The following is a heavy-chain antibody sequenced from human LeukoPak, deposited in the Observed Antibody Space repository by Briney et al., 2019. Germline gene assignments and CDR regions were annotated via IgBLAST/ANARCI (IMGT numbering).Heavy chain of an antibody. CDR2: IYIGGTT. CDR1: GFTVSSNY. CDR3: ASPSVDTAMASWDY. J-gene: IGHJ4*02. D-gene: IGHD5-18*01. V-gene: IGHV3-53*01. Sequence: PGGSLRLSCAASGFTVSSNYMSWVRQAPGKGLEGVSVIYIGGTTYYADSVKGRFTISRDNSKNTLYLQMNSLRAEDTAVYYCASPSVDTAMASWDYWGQGTLVTVSS.